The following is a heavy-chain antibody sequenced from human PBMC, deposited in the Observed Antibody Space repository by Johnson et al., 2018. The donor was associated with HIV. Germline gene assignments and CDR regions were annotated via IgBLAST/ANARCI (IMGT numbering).Heavy chain of an antibody. J-gene: IGHJ3*02. Sequence: QEQLVESGGGVVQPGRSLRLSCAASGFTFSTYGMHWVRQAPGKGLEWVAVMWYDGSNKYYADSVKGRFTISRDNVKNSLYLQMNSLRVEDTALYYCATTRLSTGWYAFDIWGQGTMVTVSS. CDR2: MWYDGSNK. D-gene: IGHD6-19*01. CDR1: GFTFSTYG. V-gene: IGHV3-33*03. CDR3: ATTRLSTGWYAFDI.